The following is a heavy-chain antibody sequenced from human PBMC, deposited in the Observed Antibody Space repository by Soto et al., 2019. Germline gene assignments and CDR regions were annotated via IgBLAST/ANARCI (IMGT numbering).Heavy chain of an antibody. CDR1: GDYMSRGDYY. CDR2: IYHTGRT. J-gene: IGHJ3*02. V-gene: IGHV4-30-4*01. CDR3: ARDPLYDYGDLSPVLDM. D-gene: IGHD4-17*01. Sequence: TSETLSLTCTVSGDYMSRGDYYWSWIRQPPGKGLEWIGFIYHTGRTYYSPSLKGRVDISVDTSKNQFSLKLSSVTAADTAVYYCARDPLYDYGDLSPVLDMWGQGTMVTVSS.